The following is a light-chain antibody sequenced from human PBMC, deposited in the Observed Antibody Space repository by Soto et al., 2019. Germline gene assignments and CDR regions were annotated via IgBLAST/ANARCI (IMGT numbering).Light chain of an antibody. CDR1: QSVSSSY. Sequence: EIVLTQSPGTLSLSPGERATLSCRASQSVSSSYLSWYQHRPGQAPRLLIYGASTRAIGIPDRFSGSGSGTNFTLTISRLEPEDFAVYCCQQASRFGGVTTVEIK. J-gene: IGKJ4*02. CDR2: GAS. CDR3: QQASR. V-gene: IGKV3-20*01.